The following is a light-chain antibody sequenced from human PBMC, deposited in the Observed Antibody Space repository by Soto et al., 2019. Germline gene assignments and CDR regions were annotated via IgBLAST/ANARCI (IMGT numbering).Light chain of an antibody. J-gene: IGKJ1*01. CDR1: QSIANNY. CDR3: QQYGSSPWT. V-gene: IGKV3-20*01. CDR2: DAS. Sequence: LTQSPGTLSLSPGARATRSCRASQSIANNYLTWYQQKPGQAPRVLIYDASTRATGIPDRFSGSGSGTDFTLTIGRLEPEDSAVYYCQQYGSSPWTFGQGTKVDIK.